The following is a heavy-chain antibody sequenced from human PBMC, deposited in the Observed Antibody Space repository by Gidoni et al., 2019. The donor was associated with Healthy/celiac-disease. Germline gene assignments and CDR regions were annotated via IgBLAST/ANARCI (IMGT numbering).Heavy chain of an antibody. Sequence: EVQLVESGGGVVQPGGSLRLSCAASGFTFSSYWMHWVRQAPGKGLVWVSRINSDGSSTSYADSVKGRFTISRDNAKNTLYLQMNSLRAEDTAVYYCARWSDYYDSRGRVRSAFDIWGQGTMVTVSS. V-gene: IGHV3-74*01. CDR3: ARWSDYYDSRGRVRSAFDI. J-gene: IGHJ3*02. CDR2: INSDGSST. CDR1: GFTFSSYW. D-gene: IGHD3-22*01.